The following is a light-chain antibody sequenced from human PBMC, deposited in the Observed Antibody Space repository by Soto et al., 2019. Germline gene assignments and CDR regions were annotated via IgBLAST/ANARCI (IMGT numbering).Light chain of an antibody. CDR2: GTS. CDR3: QQFGNSPWT. Sequence: VLSQSPAILSLSPGERATLSCRASQSVPSTYFAWYQQKAGQPPRLLISGTSNRATGIPDRFSGSGSGTDFTLTISRLEPEDFAVYFCQQFGNSPWTFGQGNKVEI. V-gene: IGKV3-20*01. CDR1: QSVPSTY. J-gene: IGKJ1*01.